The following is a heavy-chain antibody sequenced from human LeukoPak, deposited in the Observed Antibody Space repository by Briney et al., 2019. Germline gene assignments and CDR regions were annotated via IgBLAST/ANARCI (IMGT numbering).Heavy chain of an antibody. D-gene: IGHD5-24*01. Sequence: SNYWMTWVRQAPGKGLEWIGSIYYSGSTYYNPSLKSRVTISVDPSKNQFSLKLSFVTAADTAVYYCARHVEMAYNRFPLGAFDIWGQGTMVTISS. V-gene: IGHV4-39*01. CDR3: ARHVEMAYNRFPLGAFDI. CDR1: SNYW. CDR2: IYYSGST. J-gene: IGHJ3*02.